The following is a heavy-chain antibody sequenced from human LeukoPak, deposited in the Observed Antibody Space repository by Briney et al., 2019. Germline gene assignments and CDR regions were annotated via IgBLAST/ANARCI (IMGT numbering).Heavy chain of an antibody. CDR2: FDPEDGET. Sequence: ASVKVSCKVSGYTLTELSMHGVRQAPGKGREWMGGFDPEDGETIYAQKFQGRVTMTEDASTDTPYMELSSLRSEDTAVYYCATVKSYSGSHLEDWGQGTLVTVSS. V-gene: IGHV1-24*01. D-gene: IGHD1-26*01. CDR1: GYTLTELS. J-gene: IGHJ4*02. CDR3: ATVKSYSGSHLED.